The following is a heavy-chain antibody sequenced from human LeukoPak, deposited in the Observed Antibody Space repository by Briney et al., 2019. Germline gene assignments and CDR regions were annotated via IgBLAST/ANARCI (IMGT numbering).Heavy chain of an antibody. D-gene: IGHD3-10*01. Sequence: SETLSLTCTASGGSISSYYWSWIRQPPGKGLEWIGYIYYSGSTNYNPSLKSRVTISVDTSKNQFSLKLSSVTAADTAVYYCARLNYYGSGSYVYWGQGTLVTVSS. J-gene: IGHJ4*02. CDR1: GGSISSYY. CDR3: ARLNYYGSGSYVY. CDR2: IYYSGST. V-gene: IGHV4-59*08.